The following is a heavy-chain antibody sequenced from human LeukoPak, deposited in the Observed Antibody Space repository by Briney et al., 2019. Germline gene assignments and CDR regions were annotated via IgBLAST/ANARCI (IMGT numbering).Heavy chain of an antibody. CDR1: GGSLSGQF. CDR2: INHSGST. J-gene: IGHJ4*02. Sequence: PPETLSHTRAVHGGSLSGQFWSVTRQPPGKGLEWIGEINHSGSTNYNPSLKSRVTISVDTSKNQFSLKLSSVTAADTAVYYCASGYSYNYWGQGTLVTVSS. CDR3: ASGYSYNY. V-gene: IGHV4-34*01. D-gene: IGHD5-18*01.